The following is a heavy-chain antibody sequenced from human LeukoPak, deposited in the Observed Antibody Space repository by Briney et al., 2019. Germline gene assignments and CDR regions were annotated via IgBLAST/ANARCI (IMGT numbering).Heavy chain of an antibody. J-gene: IGHJ5*02. Sequence: EASVKVSCKASGYTFTTYGISWVRQAPGQGLEWMGWISAYNGNTNYAQQFQGRVTMTTDTSMSTAYMELRSLRSDDTAVYYCAGDLIAVRPGWFDTWGQGSLVTVS. V-gene: IGHV1-18*01. CDR3: AGDLIAVRPGWFDT. CDR1: GYTFTTYG. CDR2: ISAYNGNT. D-gene: IGHD6-6*01.